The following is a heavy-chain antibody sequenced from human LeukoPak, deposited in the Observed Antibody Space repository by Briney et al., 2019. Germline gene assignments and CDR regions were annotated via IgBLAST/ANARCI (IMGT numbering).Heavy chain of an antibody. CDR1: GFTFDDYS. J-gene: IGHJ3*02. CDR3: VKGYYDSRGTLKAFDI. D-gene: IGHD3-22*01. V-gene: IGHV3-9*01. CDR2: ISWNSGSK. Sequence: GGSLRLSCLASGFTFDDYSMHLVRQAPGRGLELVSGISWNSGSKGYAGSVKGRFTISRDNARNSLFLQMNSLRAEDTAVYYCVKGYYDSRGTLKAFDIWGQGTKVTVSP.